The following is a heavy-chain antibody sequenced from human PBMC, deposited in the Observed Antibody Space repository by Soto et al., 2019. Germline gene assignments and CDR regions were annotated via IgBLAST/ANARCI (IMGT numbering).Heavy chain of an antibody. CDR3: ALRSMAVVPEY. CDR2: LYYGRSA. J-gene: IGHJ4*02. Sequence: QVQLQESGPGLVKPSETLSLTCAVSGDSISSYYCMWIRQPPGKGLESIGYLYYGRSANYNPSLKRRVTLSVDTSTNQCTLTLSSMTAADTAVYYCALRSMAVVPEYWGQGTLVTVSS. D-gene: IGHD3-22*01. CDR1: GDSISSYY. V-gene: IGHV4-59*01.